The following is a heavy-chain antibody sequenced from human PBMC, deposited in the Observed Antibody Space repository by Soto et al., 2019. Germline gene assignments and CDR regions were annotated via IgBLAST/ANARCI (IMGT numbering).Heavy chain of an antibody. CDR1: GFTFSTFS. V-gene: IGHV3-48*02. J-gene: IGHJ4*02. CDR2: IGGSGGSI. Sequence: LRLSCAASGFTFSTFSMNWVRQAPGKGLEWLSYIGGSGGSISYADSVKGRFTISRDNGKNTLYLQMSSLRDEDTAVYYCARDLAWAFDSWGQGALVTV. D-gene: IGHD1-26*01. CDR3: ARDLAWAFDS.